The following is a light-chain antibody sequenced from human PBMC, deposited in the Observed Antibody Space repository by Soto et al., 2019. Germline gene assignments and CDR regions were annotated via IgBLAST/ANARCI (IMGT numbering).Light chain of an antibody. Sequence: QLVLTQPASVSGSPGQSITISCTGTSSDFGNYNLVSWYQQHPGKVPKLILFEVNKRPSGVSGRFSGSKSGNTASLTISGLQAEDEADYYCCSFTSSNTHVFGTWTKLTVL. J-gene: IGLJ1*01. CDR3: CSFTSSNTHV. V-gene: IGLV2-23*02. CDR1: SSDFGNYNL. CDR2: EVN.